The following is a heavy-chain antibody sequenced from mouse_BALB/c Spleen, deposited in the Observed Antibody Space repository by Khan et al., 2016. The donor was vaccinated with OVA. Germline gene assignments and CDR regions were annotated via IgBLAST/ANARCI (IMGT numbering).Heavy chain of an antibody. CDR3: AGGGAAHYRNGGGAMEY. CDR1: GYTFTTAG. V-gene: IGHV9-4*02. D-gene: IGHD2-14*01. J-gene: IGHJ4*01. CDR2: INTHSGVP. Sequence: QIQLVQSGPELKKPGETVRISCKASGYTFTTAGIQWVQKMPGKGLKWIGWINTHSGVPKYAEDFKGRFAFSLEISVNTAYLQITNLKNEDTTTYLRAGGGAAHYRNGGGAMEYWGQGTSVTVSS.